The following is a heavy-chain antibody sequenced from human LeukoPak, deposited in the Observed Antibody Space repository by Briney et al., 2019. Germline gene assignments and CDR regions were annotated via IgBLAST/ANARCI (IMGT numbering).Heavy chain of an antibody. D-gene: IGHD3-10*01. J-gene: IGHJ6*03. CDR1: GFTFDDYA. CDR3: ARVLSGRGSLYSYYYYMDV. Sequence: GGSLRLSCAASGFTFDDYAMHWVRQAPGKGLKWVSGISWNSGSIGYADSVKGRFTISRENSKNTLYIQMNSLRAEDTAVYYCARVLSGRGSLYSYYYYMDVWGKGTTVTISS. V-gene: IGHV3-9*01. CDR2: ISWNSGSI.